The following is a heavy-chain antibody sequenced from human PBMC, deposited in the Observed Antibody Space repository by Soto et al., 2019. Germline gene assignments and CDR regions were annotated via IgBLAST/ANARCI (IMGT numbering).Heavy chain of an antibody. V-gene: IGHV4-34*01. J-gene: IGHJ6*02. CDR1: GGSFSGYY. CDR3: ARGPVYSCGYYYYYYGMDV. CDR2: INHSGST. D-gene: IGHD3-22*01. Sequence: SETLSLTCAVYGGSFSGYYWSWIRQPPGKGLEWIGEINHSGSTNYNPSLKSRVTVSVDTSKNQFSLKLSSVTAADTAVYYCARGPVYSCGYYYYYYGMDVLGQGTTVTVSS.